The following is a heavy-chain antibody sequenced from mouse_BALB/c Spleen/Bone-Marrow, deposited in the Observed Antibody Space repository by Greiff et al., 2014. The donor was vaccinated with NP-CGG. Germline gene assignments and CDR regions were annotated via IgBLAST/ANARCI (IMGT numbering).Heavy chain of an antibody. Sequence: QVQLQQSGAELMKPGASVKISCKATGYTFSSYWIEWVKQRPGHGLEWIGEILPGSGSTDYNEKFKGKATFTADTSSNTAYIQLSSLTSEDSAVYYCASRCDAMDYWGQGTSVTVSS. V-gene: IGHV1-9*01. CDR1: GYTFSSYW. CDR2: ILPGSGST. J-gene: IGHJ4*01. CDR3: ASRCDAMDY.